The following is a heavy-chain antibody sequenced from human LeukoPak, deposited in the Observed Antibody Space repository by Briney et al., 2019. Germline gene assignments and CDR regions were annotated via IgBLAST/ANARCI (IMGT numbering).Heavy chain of an antibody. CDR2: IYSGGST. D-gene: IGHD5-12*01. J-gene: IGHJ4*02. V-gene: IGHV3-23*03. Sequence: GRSLRLSCAASGFTFDDYAMHWVRQAPGKGLEWVSGIYSGGSTYYADSVKGRFTISRDNSKNTLFLQMNSLRAEDTAVYYCARISAYDDYWGQGTLVTVSS. CDR3: ARISAYDDY. CDR1: GFTFDDYA.